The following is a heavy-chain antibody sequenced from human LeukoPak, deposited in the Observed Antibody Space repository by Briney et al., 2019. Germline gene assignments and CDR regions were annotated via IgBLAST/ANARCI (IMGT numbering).Heavy chain of an antibody. Sequence: GGSLRLSCVASGFTVSSNYMTWVRQAPGKGLEWVSVIYSGGNTFYADSAKGRFTISRDNSKNTLYLQMNSLRGEDTAIYYCARDDVATVFDYWGQGTLVTVSS. CDR2: IYSGGNT. V-gene: IGHV3-66*02. J-gene: IGHJ4*02. D-gene: IGHD3-16*01. CDR1: GFTVSSNY. CDR3: ARDDVATVFDY.